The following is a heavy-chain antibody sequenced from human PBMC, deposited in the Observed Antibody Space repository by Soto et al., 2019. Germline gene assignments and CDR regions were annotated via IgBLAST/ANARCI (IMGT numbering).Heavy chain of an antibody. V-gene: IGHV3-30*18. CDR3: AKDSSSSWSAGLFRGFDY. CDR2: ISYDGSNK. D-gene: IGHD6-13*01. CDR1: GFTFSSYG. Sequence: HPGGSLRLSCAASGFTFSSYGMHWVRQAPGKGLEWVAVISYDGSNKYYADSVKGRFTISRDNSKNTLYLQMNSLRAEDTAVYYCAKDSSSSWSAGLFRGFDYWGQGTLVTVSS. J-gene: IGHJ4*02.